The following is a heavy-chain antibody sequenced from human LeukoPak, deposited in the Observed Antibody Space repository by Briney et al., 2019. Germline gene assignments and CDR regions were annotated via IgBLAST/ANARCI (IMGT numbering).Heavy chain of an antibody. D-gene: IGHD5-12*01. CDR3: ASVRGYSGEVALAY. CDR2: IIPIFGTA. V-gene: IGHV1-69*13. CDR1: GGTFSSYA. J-gene: IGHJ4*02. Sequence: SVKVSCKASGGTFSSYAISRVRQAPGQGLEWMGGIIPIFGTANYAQKFQGRVTITADESTSTAYMELSSLRSEGTAVYYCASVRGYSGEVALAYWGQGTLVTVSS.